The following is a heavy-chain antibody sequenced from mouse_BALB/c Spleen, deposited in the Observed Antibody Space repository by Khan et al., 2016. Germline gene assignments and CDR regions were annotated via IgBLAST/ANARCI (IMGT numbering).Heavy chain of an antibody. CDR2: INPDSSTI. V-gene: IGHV4-1*02. D-gene: IGHD1-2*01. CDR3: ARLHYYGRFAY. Sequence: EVKLLESGGGLVQPGGSLKLSCAASGFDFSRYWMSWVRQAPGKGLEWIGEINPDSSTIKYTPSLKDKFIISRDNAKNTLYLQMSKVRSEDTAIYYCARLHYYGRFAYWGQGTLVTVSA. CDR1: GFDFSRYW. J-gene: IGHJ3*01.